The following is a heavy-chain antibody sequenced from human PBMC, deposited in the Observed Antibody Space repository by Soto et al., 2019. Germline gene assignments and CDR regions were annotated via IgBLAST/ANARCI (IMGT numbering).Heavy chain of an antibody. Sequence: QVQLVQSGAEVKKPGSSVKVSCKASGGTFSSYAISWVRQAPGQGLEWMGGILPIFGTANYAQQLQGRVTIPAYETTSTASVELSRLRAEDTAVYYCARDTPIDSSDYYLEHSLDYGDQGTLVIVSA. V-gene: IGHV1-69*01. D-gene: IGHD3-22*01. J-gene: IGHJ4*02. CDR3: ARDTPIDSSDYYLEHSLDY. CDR2: ILPIFGTA. CDR1: GGTFSSYA.